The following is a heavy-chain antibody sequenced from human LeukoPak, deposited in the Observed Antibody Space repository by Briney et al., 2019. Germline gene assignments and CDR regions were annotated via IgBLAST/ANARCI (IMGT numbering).Heavy chain of an antibody. CDR2: ISSDGNNK. D-gene: IGHD2-15*01. J-gene: IGHJ6*02. CDR1: GFTFSSYA. CDR3: ARQLHRYCSGGSCYGMDV. V-gene: IGHV3-30-3*01. Sequence: GRSLRLSCAASGFTFSSYAIHWVRQAPGKGLEWVAVISSDGNNKYYADSVKGRFTISRDNSKNTLYLQMNSLRAEDTAVYYCARQLHRYCSGGSCYGMDVWGQGTTVTVSS.